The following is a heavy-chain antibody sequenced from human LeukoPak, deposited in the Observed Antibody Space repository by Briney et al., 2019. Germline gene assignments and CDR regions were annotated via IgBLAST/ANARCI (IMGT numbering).Heavy chain of an antibody. D-gene: IGHD6-19*01. Sequence: GSLRLSCAASGFTFSDYNINWVRQAPGKGLEWVSYISSSGSTMYYADSVKGRFTISRDNAKTSVYLEMNSLRSEDTAVYYCASPLGYSSEMDAFDIWGQGTMVTVSS. CDR2: ISSSGSTM. CDR3: ASPLGYSSEMDAFDI. V-gene: IGHV3-48*01. CDR1: GFTFSDYN. J-gene: IGHJ3*02.